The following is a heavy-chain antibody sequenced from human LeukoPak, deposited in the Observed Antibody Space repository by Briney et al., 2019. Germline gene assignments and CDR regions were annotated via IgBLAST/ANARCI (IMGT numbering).Heavy chain of an antibody. CDR2: ISSTGST. D-gene: IGHD2-15*01. CDR3: TKIQYRSGGGAIDS. V-gene: IGHV3-23*01. CDR1: GFTLSDSA. Sequence: PGGSLRLSCSVSGFTLSDSAMCWVRQAPGKGLDWVSTISSTGSTYDADSVKGRFTISRDTLKNTLYLQMNSLRVDDTAIYYCTKIQYRSGGGAIDSWGQGTVVSVSS. J-gene: IGHJ4*02.